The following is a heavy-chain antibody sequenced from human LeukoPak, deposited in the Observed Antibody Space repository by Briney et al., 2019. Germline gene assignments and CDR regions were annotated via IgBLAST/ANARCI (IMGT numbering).Heavy chain of an antibody. CDR1: GFTFSSYA. Sequence: SGGSLRLSCAASGFTFSSYAMHWVRQAPGKGLEWVAVISYDGSSKYYADSVKGRFTISRDNSKNTLYLQMNSLRAEDTAVYYCARGPNSSGWYAGDYWGQGTLVTVSS. CDR3: ARGPNSSGWYAGDY. D-gene: IGHD6-19*01. V-gene: IGHV3-30-3*01. CDR2: ISYDGSSK. J-gene: IGHJ4*02.